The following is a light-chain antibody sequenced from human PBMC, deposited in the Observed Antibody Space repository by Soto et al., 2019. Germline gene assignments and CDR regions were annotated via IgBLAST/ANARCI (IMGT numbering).Light chain of an antibody. Sequence: QSVLTQPPSASGTPGQRITISCSGSSSNIGDNPVNWYQQLPGTAPKLLIYDNNNRPSGIPDRFSGSKSGTSATLGITGLQTGDEADYYCGAWDSSLSVWVFGGGTKLTVL. CDR1: SSNIGDNP. V-gene: IGLV1-51*01. CDR3: GAWDSSLSVWV. J-gene: IGLJ3*02. CDR2: DNN.